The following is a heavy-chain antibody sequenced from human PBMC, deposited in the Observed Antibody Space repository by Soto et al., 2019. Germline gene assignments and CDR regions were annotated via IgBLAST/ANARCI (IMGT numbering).Heavy chain of an antibody. Sequence: EVQLVESGGGLVQPGGSLRLSCAASGFTLSGYEMHWVRQLTGKGLEWVSTIATAGETFYSGSVKGRFTISREDAKNSLYLQMDSLRAEDTAVYSCVRTRRNRIAAAGAYWIDSWGQGTLVTVSS. CDR1: GFTLSGYE. D-gene: IGHD6-13*01. V-gene: IGHV3-13*04. CDR3: VRTRRNRIAAAGAYWIDS. J-gene: IGHJ5*01. CDR2: IATAGET.